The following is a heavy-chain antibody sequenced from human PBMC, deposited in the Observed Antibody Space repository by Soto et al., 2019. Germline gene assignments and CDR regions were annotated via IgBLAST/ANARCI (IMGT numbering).Heavy chain of an antibody. CDR3: AKGGVAAARGYFDY. Sequence: SLRLSCSASGLTFRSYGMSWVRQAPGKGLEWVSDISGSGSNTNYADSVKGRFTISRDNSNNTLFLQMNSLRAEDTAIYYCAKGGVAAARGYFDYWGQGTLVTVSS. CDR2: ISGSGSNT. J-gene: IGHJ4*03. V-gene: IGHV3-23*01. D-gene: IGHD6-13*01. CDR1: GLTFRSYG.